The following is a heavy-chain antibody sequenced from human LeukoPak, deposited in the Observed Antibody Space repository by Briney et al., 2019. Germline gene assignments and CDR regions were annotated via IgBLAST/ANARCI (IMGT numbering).Heavy chain of an antibody. Sequence: SETLSLTCTVSGGSISSSSYYWGWIRQPPGKGLEWIGSIYYSGNTYYNPSLKSRVTISVDTSKNQFSLKLSSVTAADTAVYYCAGLFSSSWYRGAFDLWGQGTMVTVSS. D-gene: IGHD6-13*01. CDR2: IYYSGNT. J-gene: IGHJ3*01. V-gene: IGHV4-39*01. CDR3: AGLFSSSWYRGAFDL. CDR1: GGSISSSSYY.